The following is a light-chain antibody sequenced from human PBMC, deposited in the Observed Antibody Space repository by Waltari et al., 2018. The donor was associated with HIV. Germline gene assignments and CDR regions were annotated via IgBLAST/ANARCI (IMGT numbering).Light chain of an antibody. V-gene: IGKV4-1*01. CDR3: QQYYSTPYT. J-gene: IGKJ2*01. Sequence: DIVMTQSPDSLAVSLGERATINGKCRQSVLYSSNNQNYLAWYQKKPGKPPKLLSYCASTPESGVPVRFSCSGSVTDFTLTISSLQAEDVAVYYCQQYYSTPYTFGQGTKLEIK. CDR1: QSVLYSSNNQNY. CDR2: CAS.